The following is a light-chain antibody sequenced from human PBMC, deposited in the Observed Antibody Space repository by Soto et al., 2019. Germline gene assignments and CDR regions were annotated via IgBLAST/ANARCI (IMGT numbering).Light chain of an antibody. J-gene: IGKJ1*01. CDR2: GSS. CDR1: QSVSSNY. V-gene: IGKV3-20*01. CDR3: QQYGSSPLA. Sequence: EIVLTQSPGTLSLSPGERATLSCRASQSVSSNYLAWYQQKPGQGPRLLIYGSSSRATGIPDRFSGSGSGTDFTLTISRLEPEDFAVYYCQQYGSSPLAFGQGTKVEIK.